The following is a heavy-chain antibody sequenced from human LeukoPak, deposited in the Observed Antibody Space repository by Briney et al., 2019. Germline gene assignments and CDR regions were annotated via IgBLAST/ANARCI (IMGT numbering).Heavy chain of an antibody. J-gene: IGHJ4*02. CDR1: GFTFSSYA. D-gene: IGHD6-13*01. V-gene: IGHV3-23*01. CDR2: ISGSGGST. Sequence: QPGGSLRLSCAASGFTFSSYAMSWVRQAPGKGLEWVSAISGSGGSTYYADSVKGRFTISRDNSKSTLYLQMNSLRAEDTAVYYCAKDKEYSSSWYYWIDYWGQGTLVTVSS. CDR3: AKDKEYSSSWYYWIDY.